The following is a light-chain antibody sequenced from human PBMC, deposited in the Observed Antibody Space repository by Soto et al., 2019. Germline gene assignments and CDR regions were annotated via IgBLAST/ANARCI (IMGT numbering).Light chain of an antibody. CDR2: DVS. Sequence: QSALTQPASVSGSPGQSITISCTGTSSDVGGYNYVSWYQQHPGNAPKLMIYDVSNRPSGASNRFAGSKSGNTASLTISVLQAEDEADYYCSSYTSSSPYVFGTGTKVTVL. CDR3: SSYTSSSPYV. CDR1: SSDVGGYNY. J-gene: IGLJ1*01. V-gene: IGLV2-14*01.